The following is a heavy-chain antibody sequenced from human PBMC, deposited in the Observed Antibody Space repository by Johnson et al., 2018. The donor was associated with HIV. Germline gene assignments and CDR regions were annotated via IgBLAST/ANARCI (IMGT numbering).Heavy chain of an antibody. CDR2: INWNSVIT. Sequence: VQVVESGGGLVQPGRSLRLSCAASGFIFNDYAMHWVRQVPGKGLEWVSGINWNSVITAYADSVKGRFTIPKDNAKNSLYLQMGSLRPEDTAVYYCARVGLASGYYRDAYDIWGQGTMVTVSS. V-gene: IGHV3-9*01. D-gene: IGHD3-22*01. CDR1: GFIFNDYA. J-gene: IGHJ3*02. CDR3: ARVGLASGYYRDAYDI.